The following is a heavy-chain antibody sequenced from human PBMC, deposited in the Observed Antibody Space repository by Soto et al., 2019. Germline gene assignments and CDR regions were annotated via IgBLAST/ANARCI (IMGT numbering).Heavy chain of an antibody. CDR1: GGTFSSYA. CDR2: IILIFGTA. Sequence: ASVKVSCKASGGTFSSYAISWVRQAPGQGLEWRGGIILIFGTANYAQKFQVRVTITADKSTSTAYMELSSLRSEDTTVYYCARERPITSQNIVGGYYYYGMDVWGQGTTVTVSS. J-gene: IGHJ6*02. CDR3: ARERPITSQNIVGGYYYYGMDV. V-gene: IGHV1-69*06. D-gene: IGHD3-16*02.